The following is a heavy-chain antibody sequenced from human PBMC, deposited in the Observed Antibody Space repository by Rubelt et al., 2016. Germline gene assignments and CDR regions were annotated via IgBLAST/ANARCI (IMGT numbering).Heavy chain of an antibody. Sequence: QVQLVESGGGVVQPGRSLRLSCAASGFTFSDYVMHWVRQAPGKGLEWVAVIWNDGNNKYYADSVKGRFTISRDNSKNTLYLQMDSLRAEDTAVYYCARGYVSIMIGPEWWGQGTLVTVSS. V-gene: IGHV3-33*01. J-gene: IGHJ4*02. CDR3: ARGYVSIMIGPEW. D-gene: IGHD3-16*01. CDR1: GFTFSDYV. CDR2: IWNDGNNK.